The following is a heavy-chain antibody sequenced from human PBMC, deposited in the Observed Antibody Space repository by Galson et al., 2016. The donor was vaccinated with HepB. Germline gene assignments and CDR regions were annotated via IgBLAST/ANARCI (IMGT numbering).Heavy chain of an antibody. V-gene: IGHV3-48*02. CDR2: ISGSGVNI. D-gene: IGHD3-22*01. CDR3: ARDYYYDGSDYHGGAF. J-gene: IGHJ4*02. Sequence: SLRLSCAASGFTFTSDSMNWVRQAPGKGLEWISYISGSGVNIHYAASVEGRFTISRDNAKNSLYLQMNSLRDEETAIYYCARDYYYDGSDYHGGAFWGQGTLVTVSS. CDR1: GFTFTSDS.